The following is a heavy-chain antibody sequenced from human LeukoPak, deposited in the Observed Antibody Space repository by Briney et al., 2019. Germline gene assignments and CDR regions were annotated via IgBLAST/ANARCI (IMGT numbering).Heavy chain of an antibody. D-gene: IGHD2-8*01. Sequence: PGGPLRLSCATSGFTFSSYGMHWVRQAPGKGLEWGAVISYDGSNKYYADSVKGRFTISRDNSKNTLYLQMNSLRAEDTAVYYCAKDLFYCTNGVCLDYWGQGTLVTVSS. J-gene: IGHJ4*02. CDR2: ISYDGSNK. V-gene: IGHV3-30*18. CDR1: GFTFSSYG. CDR3: AKDLFYCTNGVCLDY.